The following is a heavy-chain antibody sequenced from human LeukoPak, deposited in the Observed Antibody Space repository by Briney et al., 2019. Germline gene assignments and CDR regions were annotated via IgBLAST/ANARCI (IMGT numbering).Heavy chain of an antibody. V-gene: IGHV3-30-3*01. CDR2: ISYDGSNK. D-gene: IGHD2-15*01. Sequence: GGSLRLSCAAYGFTFSSYAMRWVRQAPGKGLEWVAVISYDGSNKYYADSVKGRFTISRDNSKNTLYLQMNSLRAEDTAVYYCARKYCSGGSCYLDYWGQGTLVTVS. J-gene: IGHJ4*02. CDR3: ARKYCSGGSCYLDY. CDR1: GFTFSSYA.